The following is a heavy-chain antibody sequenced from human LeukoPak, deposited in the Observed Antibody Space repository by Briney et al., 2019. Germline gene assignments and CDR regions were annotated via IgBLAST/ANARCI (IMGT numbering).Heavy chain of an antibody. Sequence: GGSLRLSCAGSGFTFSSYEMNWVRQAPGKGLEWISYIGSSGGTIYYADSVEGRFTISRDNAKNSLYLQMNSLRAEDTAVYYCASNDCSSTSCYVDNFDYWGQGTLVTVSS. V-gene: IGHV3-48*03. D-gene: IGHD2-2*01. CDR2: IGSSGGTI. CDR3: ASNDCSSTSCYVDNFDY. CDR1: GFTFSSYE. J-gene: IGHJ4*02.